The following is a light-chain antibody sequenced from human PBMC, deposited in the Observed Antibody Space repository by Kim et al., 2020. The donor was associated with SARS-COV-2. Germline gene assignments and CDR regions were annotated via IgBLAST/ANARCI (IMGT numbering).Light chain of an antibody. V-gene: IGLV3-21*04. CDR1: NVGSEG. J-gene: IGLJ2*01. Sequence: AHGKTARITWVGNNVGSEGVHWYQQKPGQAPVLVIYYDSDRPSGMPERFSGSNSGNTATLPISRVEAGDEADYYCQVWDSSSDHLVFGGGTQLTVL. CDR3: QVWDSSSDHLV. CDR2: YDS.